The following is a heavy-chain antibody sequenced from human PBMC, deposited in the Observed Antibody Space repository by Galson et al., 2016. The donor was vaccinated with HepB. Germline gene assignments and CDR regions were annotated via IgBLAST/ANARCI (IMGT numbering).Heavy chain of an antibody. V-gene: IGHV3-30-3*01. CDR3: ARDDDYVWGTYRYTRTVPQYYFDY. CDR2: ISFDGSNN. Sequence: SVSSCGMHWVRKAPGKGLEWVAVISFDGSNNFYADSVKGRFTISSANSKNTLYLQMNSLRAEDTAVYYCARDDDYVWGTYRYTRTVPQYYFDYWGQGTLVTVSS. CDR1: SVSSCG. D-gene: IGHD3-16*02. J-gene: IGHJ4*02.